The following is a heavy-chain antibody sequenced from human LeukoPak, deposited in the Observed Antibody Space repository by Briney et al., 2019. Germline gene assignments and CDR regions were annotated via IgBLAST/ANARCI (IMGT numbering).Heavy chain of an antibody. J-gene: IGHJ2*01. D-gene: IGHD4-23*01. CDR1: GGSISSGSYY. CDR2: IYTSGST. V-gene: IGHV4-61*02. CDR3: ARAIYGGNSNWYFDL. Sequence: PSQTLSLTCTVSGGSISSGSYYWSWIRQPARKGLEWIGRIYTSGSTNYNPSLKSRVTISVDTSKNQFSLKLSSVTAADTAVYYCARAIYGGNSNWYFDLWGRGTLVTVSS.